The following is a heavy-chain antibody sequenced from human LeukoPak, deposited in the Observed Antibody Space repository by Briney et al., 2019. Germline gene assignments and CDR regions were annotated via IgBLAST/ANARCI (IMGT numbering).Heavy chain of an antibody. J-gene: IGHJ6*03. Sequence: ASVTVSFKGSGYTFTGYYIHWVRQAPGQGLEWMGWINPNSGGTNYAQKFQGRITMTGDTSISTAYMELSRLTSDDTAVYYCARGIIYYYYYMDVWGKGTTVTVSS. V-gene: IGHV1-2*02. CDR3: ARGIIYYYYYMDV. CDR2: INPNSGGT. CDR1: GYTFTGYY.